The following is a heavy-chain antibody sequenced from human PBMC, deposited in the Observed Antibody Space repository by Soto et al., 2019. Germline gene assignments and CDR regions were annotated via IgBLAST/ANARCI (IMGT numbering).Heavy chain of an antibody. CDR1: GFTFEDYA. V-gene: IGHV3-43*02. CDR2: INADGSDT. CDR3: AKARFYFDSSPYDS. J-gene: IGHJ4*02. Sequence: EVQLVESGGGVVQPGGSLRLSCAASGFTFEDYALHWVRQSSGKGPEWVSLINADGSDTYYADSVKGRFTITRDNRKDSLYRQMNSLRPEDSAIYYCAKARFYFDSSPYDSWGQGTLVTVTS. D-gene: IGHD3-22*01.